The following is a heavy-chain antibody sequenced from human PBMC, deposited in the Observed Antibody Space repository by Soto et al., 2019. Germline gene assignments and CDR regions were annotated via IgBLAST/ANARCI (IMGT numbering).Heavy chain of an antibody. CDR2: IIGSGGNT. V-gene: IGHV3-23*01. D-gene: IGHD2-8*01. J-gene: IGHJ6*03. CDR1: GFTFGSYA. CDR3: AKFNGYYYKYQYMDV. Sequence: EVQVLESGGGMAQPGGSLRLSCAASGFTFGSYAMSWVRQAPGKGLEWVSAIIGSGGNTYDSDSVKGRFTTSRDNSKNTLYRQMNSLRAEDTAVYFCAKFNGYYYKYQYMDVWGKGTTVTVSS.